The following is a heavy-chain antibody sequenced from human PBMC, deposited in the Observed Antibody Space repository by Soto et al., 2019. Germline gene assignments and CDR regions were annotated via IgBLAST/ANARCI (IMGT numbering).Heavy chain of an antibody. CDR1: GYTLTELS. Sequence: ASVKVSCKVSGYTLTELSMHWVRQAPGKGLEWMGGFDPEDGETIYAQKFQGRVTMTEDTSTDTAYMELSSLRSEDTAVYYCATISDSSRWNTPFDYWGQGTLVTVSS. CDR3: ATISDSSRWNTPFDY. CDR2: FDPEDGET. J-gene: IGHJ4*02. V-gene: IGHV1-24*01. D-gene: IGHD6-13*01.